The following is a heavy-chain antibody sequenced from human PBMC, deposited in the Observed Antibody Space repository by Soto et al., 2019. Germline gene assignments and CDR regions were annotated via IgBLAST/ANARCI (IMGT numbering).Heavy chain of an antibody. D-gene: IGHD2-2*01. CDR2: IWYDGSNK. V-gene: IGHV3-33*01. J-gene: IGHJ3*02. CDR1: GFTFSSYG. CDR3: ARNFITSLVPGWSGDAFDI. Sequence: GGSLRLSCAASGFTFSSYGMHWVRQAPGKGLEWVAVIWYDGSNKYYADSVKGRFTISRDNSKNTLYLQMNSLRAEDTAVYYCARNFITSLVPGWSGDAFDIWGQGTMVTVSS.